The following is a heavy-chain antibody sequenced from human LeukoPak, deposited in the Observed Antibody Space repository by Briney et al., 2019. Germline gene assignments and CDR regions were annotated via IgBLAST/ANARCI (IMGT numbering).Heavy chain of an antibody. CDR2: ISSDSTNI. Sequence: GGSLRLSCAASGFTFSIYGKNWVRQAPGEGLGWVVSISSDSTNIYYTDSVKGRFTISRDNAKNSLYLQMNSLILADTAVYYCARDGSGSGDYWGQGALVTVSS. CDR3: ARDGSGSGDY. D-gene: IGHD2-15*01. CDR1: GFTFSIYG. J-gene: IGHJ4*02. V-gene: IGHV3-21*01.